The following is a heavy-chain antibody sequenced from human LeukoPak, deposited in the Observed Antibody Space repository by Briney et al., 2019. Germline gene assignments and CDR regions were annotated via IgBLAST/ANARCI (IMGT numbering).Heavy chain of an antibody. CDR3: ARALGQDNWNEGAFDV. Sequence: SETLSLTCTVSGDSISSYYWSWIRQPAGKGQEWIGRIHTSGSTNYNPSLKSRVTMSLDTSKNHFSLKLTSVTAADTAVYYCARALGQDNWNEGAFDVWGQGTMVTVSS. V-gene: IGHV4-4*07. J-gene: IGHJ3*01. CDR1: GDSISSYY. D-gene: IGHD1-1*01. CDR2: IHTSGST.